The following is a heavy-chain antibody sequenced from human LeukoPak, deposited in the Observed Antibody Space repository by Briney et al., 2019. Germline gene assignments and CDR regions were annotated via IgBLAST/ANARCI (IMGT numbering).Heavy chain of an antibody. D-gene: IGHD1-1*01. CDR3: AGNTGYNWNDGGEDY. V-gene: IGHV1-46*01. CDR1: GYTFTNYY. CDR2: ITPSSGST. J-gene: IGHJ4*02. Sequence: ASVKVSCKASGYTFTNYYMHWVRQAPGQGLEWMGIITPSSGSTSYAQKFQGRVTITTDESTSTAYMELSSLRSEDTAVYYCAGNTGYNWNDGGEDYWGQGTLVTVSS.